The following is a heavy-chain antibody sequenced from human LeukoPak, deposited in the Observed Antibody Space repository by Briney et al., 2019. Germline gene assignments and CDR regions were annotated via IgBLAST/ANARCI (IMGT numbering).Heavy chain of an antibody. CDR1: GYTFIGYY. CDR3: ARLVGRSTTASY. J-gene: IGHJ4*02. CDR2: INPTSGGT. D-gene: IGHD5/OR15-5a*01. Sequence: ASVKVSCKASGYTFIGYYLHWVRQAPGQGLEWMGWINPTSGGTNYAQKFQDRVTMTRDTSINTAYMELSRLTSDDTAVYYCARLVGRSTTASYWGQVTLVIVSS. V-gene: IGHV1-2*02.